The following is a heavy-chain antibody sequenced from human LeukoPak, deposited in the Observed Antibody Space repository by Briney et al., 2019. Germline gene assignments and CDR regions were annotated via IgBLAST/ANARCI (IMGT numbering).Heavy chain of an antibody. D-gene: IGHD3-9*01. J-gene: IGHJ4*02. Sequence: GGSLRLSCAASGFTFSNFGMSWVRQAPGKGLEWVSTISGSGSITYYADSVKGRFTISRDNSKNTLSLQVNSLRAEDTAVYYCAKFRNVLRYFDWLIDYWGQGTLVTVSS. V-gene: IGHV3-23*01. CDR2: ISGSGSIT. CDR1: GFTFSNFG. CDR3: AKFRNVLRYFDWLIDY.